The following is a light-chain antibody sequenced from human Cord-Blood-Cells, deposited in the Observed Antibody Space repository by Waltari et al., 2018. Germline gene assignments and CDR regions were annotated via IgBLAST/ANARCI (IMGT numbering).Light chain of an antibody. J-gene: IGKJ1*01. CDR1: QSVSSN. CDR3: QQYNNWPWT. V-gene: IGKV3-15*01. Sequence: EIVMTQSPATLSVSPGARATLSCRARQSVSSNLAWYQQKPGQAPRLLIYGASTRATGIPARFSSSGSGTDFTLTISSLQSEDLAVYYGQQYNNWPWTFGQGTKVEIK. CDR2: GAS.